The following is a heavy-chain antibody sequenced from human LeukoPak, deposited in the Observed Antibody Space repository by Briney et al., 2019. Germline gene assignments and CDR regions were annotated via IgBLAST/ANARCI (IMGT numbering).Heavy chain of an antibody. V-gene: IGHV4-34*01. CDR3: ARGVTYFDY. J-gene: IGHJ4*02. Sequence: PGGSLRLSCAASGFTFSTSWMSWVRQPPGKGLEWIGEISHSGSTNYNPSLKSRVTISVDTSKNQFSLKLSSVTAADTAVYYCARGVTYFDYWGQGTLVTVSS. CDR2: ISHSGST. D-gene: IGHD4-11*01. CDR1: GFTFSTSW.